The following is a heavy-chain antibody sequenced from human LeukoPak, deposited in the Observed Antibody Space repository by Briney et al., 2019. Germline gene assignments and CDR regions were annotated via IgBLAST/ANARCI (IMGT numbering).Heavy chain of an antibody. CDR2: TYYRSKWYN. J-gene: IGHJ4*02. CDR1: GDSGSSNSAA. Sequence: SQTLSLTCATSGDSGSSNSAAWNWISQSPWRGLEWLGRTYYRSKWYNDYAVSVKSRITINPDTSKNQFSLQLNSVTPEDTAVYYCAREWTSSSWYGGFDYWGQGTLVTVSS. D-gene: IGHD6-13*01. V-gene: IGHV6-1*01. CDR3: AREWTSSSWYGGFDY.